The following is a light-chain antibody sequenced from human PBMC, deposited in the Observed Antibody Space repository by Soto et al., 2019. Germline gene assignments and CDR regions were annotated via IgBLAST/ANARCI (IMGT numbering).Light chain of an antibody. V-gene: IGKV1-8*01. CDR2: PAS. CDR1: QGISSY. J-gene: IGKJ3*01. Sequence: AIRMTQSPSSLSASTGDRVTITCRARQGISSYLSWYQQKPGKAPKLLSYPASTLHSGVPSRFSGSLSGTDLTLTFSCLESEEFSTCYCQKYYSDPCTFDPGTKVDIK. CDR3: QKYYSDPCT.